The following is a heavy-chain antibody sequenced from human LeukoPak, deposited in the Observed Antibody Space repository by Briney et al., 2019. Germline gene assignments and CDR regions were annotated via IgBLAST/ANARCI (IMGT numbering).Heavy chain of an antibody. D-gene: IGHD2-15*01. V-gene: IGHV3-30*01. CDR2: ISYDGSNE. Sequence: GRSLRLSCAASGFTFSSYAMHWVRQAPGKGLEWVAVISYDGSNEYYADSVKGRFTISRDNSKNTLYLQMNSLRAEDTAVYYCARLPASGGSYYFDYWGQGTLVTVSS. CDR3: ARLPASGGSYYFDY. J-gene: IGHJ4*02. CDR1: GFTFSSYA.